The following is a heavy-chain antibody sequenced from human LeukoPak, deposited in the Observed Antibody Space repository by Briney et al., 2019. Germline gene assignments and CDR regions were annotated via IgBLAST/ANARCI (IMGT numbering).Heavy chain of an antibody. J-gene: IGHJ4*02. D-gene: IGHD1-1*01. Sequence: PGGSLRLSCAASGFTFSSYAMHWVRQAPGKGLEWVAVISYDGSNKYYADSVKGRFTISRDNSKNTLYLQMNSLRAEDTAVYYCAQLAFDYWGQGTLVTVSS. CDR2: ISYDGSNK. V-gene: IGHV3-30-3*01. CDR1: GFTFSSYA. CDR3: AQLAFDY.